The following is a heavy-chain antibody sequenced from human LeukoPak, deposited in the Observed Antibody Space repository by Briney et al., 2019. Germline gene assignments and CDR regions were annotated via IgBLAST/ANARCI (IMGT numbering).Heavy chain of an antibody. V-gene: IGHV3-30*18. Sequence: PGRSLRLSCAASGFTFSSYGMHWVRQAPRKGLEWVAVISYDGSNKYYADSVKGRFTISRDNSKNTLYLQMNSLRAEDTAVYYCAKDIFFDYWGQGTLVTVSS. CDR3: AKDIFFDY. D-gene: IGHD3-9*01. J-gene: IGHJ4*02. CDR2: ISYDGSNK. CDR1: GFTFSSYG.